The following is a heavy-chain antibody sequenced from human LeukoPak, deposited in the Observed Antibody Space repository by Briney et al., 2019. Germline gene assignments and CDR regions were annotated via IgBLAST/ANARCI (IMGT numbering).Heavy chain of an antibody. CDR3: ARAFWNDVSRVDY. V-gene: IGHV4-30-4*08. J-gene: IGHJ4*02. CDR1: GGSISSGDYY. CDR2: IYYSGST. Sequence: SQTLSLTCAVSGGSISSGDYYWSWIRQPPGKGLEWIGYIYYSGSTHYNPSLKSRIIISVDTSKNMFSLKLSSVIAADTAVYYCARAFWNDVSRVDYWGQGTLVTVSS. D-gene: IGHD1-1*01.